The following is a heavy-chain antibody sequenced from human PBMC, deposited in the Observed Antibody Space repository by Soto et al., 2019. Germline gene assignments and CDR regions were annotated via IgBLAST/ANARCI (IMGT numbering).Heavy chain of an antibody. V-gene: IGHV4-31*03. Sequence: ASETLSLTCTVSGGSISSGGYYWSWIRQHPGKGLEWIGYIYYSGSTYYNPSLKSRVTISVDTSKNQFSLKLSSVTAADTAVYYCARERSRFLEWLSSPYYYYGMDVWGQGTTVTVSS. CDR1: GGSISSGGYY. J-gene: IGHJ6*02. D-gene: IGHD3-3*01. CDR2: IYYSGST. CDR3: ARERSRFLEWLSSPYYYYGMDV.